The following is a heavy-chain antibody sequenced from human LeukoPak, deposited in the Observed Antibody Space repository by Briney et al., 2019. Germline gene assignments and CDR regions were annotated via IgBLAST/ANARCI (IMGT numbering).Heavy chain of an antibody. D-gene: IGHD2-15*01. Sequence: GGSLRLSCAASGFTFSSYAMSWVRQAPGKGLEWVSAISGSGGSTYYADSVKGRFTISRDNSKNTLYLQMNSLRAEDTAVYYCAKDEDDIVVVVAAATGAFDIWGQGTMVTVSS. CDR3: AKDEDDIVVVVAAATGAFDI. CDR1: GFTFSSYA. CDR2: ISGSGGST. J-gene: IGHJ3*02. V-gene: IGHV3-23*01.